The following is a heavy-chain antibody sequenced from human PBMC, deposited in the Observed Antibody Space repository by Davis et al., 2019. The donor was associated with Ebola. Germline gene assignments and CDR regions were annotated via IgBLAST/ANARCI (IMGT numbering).Heavy chain of an antibody. CDR3: AKELSDIVLVPAASPMLVRGLAGFDY. CDR1: GFTFSSYA. Sequence: GESLKISCAASGFTFSSYAMSWVRQAPGKGLEWVSAISGSGGSTYYADSVKGRFTISRDNSKNTLYLQMNSLRAEDTAVYYCAKELSDIVLVPAASPMLVRGLAGFDYWGQGTLVTVSS. CDR2: ISGSGGST. V-gene: IGHV3-23*01. J-gene: IGHJ4*02. D-gene: IGHD2-2*01.